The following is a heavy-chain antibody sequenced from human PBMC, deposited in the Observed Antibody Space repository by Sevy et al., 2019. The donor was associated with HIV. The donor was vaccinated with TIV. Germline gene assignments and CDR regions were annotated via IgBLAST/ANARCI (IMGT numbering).Heavy chain of an antibody. Sequence: SETLSLTWTVSGGSVSSGSYFWSWIRQPPGKGLEWIGYIHYSGSTNYNPSLKSRVTISVDTSKNQFSLNLSSVTAAATAVYYCARDSGTYPYYFDYWGQGTLVTVSS. D-gene: IGHD1-26*01. CDR3: ARDSGTYPYYFDY. CDR1: GGSVSSGSYF. V-gene: IGHV4-61*01. J-gene: IGHJ4*02. CDR2: IHYSGST.